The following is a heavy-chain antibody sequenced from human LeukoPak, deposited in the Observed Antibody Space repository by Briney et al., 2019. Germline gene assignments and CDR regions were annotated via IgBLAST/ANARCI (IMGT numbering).Heavy chain of an antibody. V-gene: IGHV1-2*02. CDR2: INPNSGGT. J-gene: IGHJ5*02. D-gene: IGHD6-19*01. Sequence: ASVKVSCKASGYTFTGYYMHWVRQAPGQGLEWMGWINPNSGGTNYAQKFQGRVTMTTDTSTSTAYMELRSLRSDDTAVYYCARDKEQWLGWFDPWGQGTLVTASS. CDR3: ARDKEQWLGWFDP. CDR1: GYTFTGYY.